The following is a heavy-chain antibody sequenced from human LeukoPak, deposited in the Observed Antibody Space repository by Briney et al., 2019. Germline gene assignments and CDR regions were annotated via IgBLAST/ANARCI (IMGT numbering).Heavy chain of an antibody. CDR3: ARGQRTTIFRVVIRYNWFDP. CDR2: INHSGST. CDR1: GGSFSGYY. J-gene: IGHJ5*02. D-gene: IGHD3-3*01. Sequence: SETLSLTCAVYGGSFSGYYWSWIRQPPGKGLEWIGEINHSGSTSYNPSLKSRVTIPVDTSKNQFSLKLSSVTAADTAVYYCARGQRTTIFRVVIRYNWFDPWGQGTLVTVSS. V-gene: IGHV4-34*01.